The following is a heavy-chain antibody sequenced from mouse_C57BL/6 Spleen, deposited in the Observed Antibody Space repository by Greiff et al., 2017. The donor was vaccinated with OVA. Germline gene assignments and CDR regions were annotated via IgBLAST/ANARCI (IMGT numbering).Heavy chain of an antibody. CDR1: GYTFTDYY. J-gene: IGHJ1*03. Sequence: EVQLQQSGPELVKPGASVKISCKASGYTFTDYYMNWVKQSHGKSLEWIGDINPNNGGTSYNQKFKGKATLTVDKSSSTAYMELRSLTSEDSAVYYCAASYGGSYGYFDVWGTGTTVTVSS. CDR3: AASYGGSYGYFDV. D-gene: IGHD1-1*01. CDR2: INPNNGGT. V-gene: IGHV1-26*01.